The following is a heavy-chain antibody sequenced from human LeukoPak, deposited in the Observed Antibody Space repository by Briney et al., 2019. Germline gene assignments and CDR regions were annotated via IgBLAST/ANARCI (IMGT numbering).Heavy chain of an antibody. CDR1: GFIFSSYE. V-gene: IGHV3-48*03. Sequence: PGGSLRLSCAASGFIFSSYEMYWVRQAPGKGLEWISCISSSGSTFFYADSVKGRFTVSRDNAKNSLYLQMNSLRAEDTALYYCARESGITMLRGAHTPWGQGTLVTVSS. CDR2: ISSSGSTF. CDR3: ARESGITMLRGAHTP. J-gene: IGHJ5*02. D-gene: IGHD3-10*01.